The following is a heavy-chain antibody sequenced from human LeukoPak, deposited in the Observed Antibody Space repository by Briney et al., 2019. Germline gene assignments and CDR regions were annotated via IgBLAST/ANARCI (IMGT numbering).Heavy chain of an antibody. D-gene: IGHD3-22*01. CDR2: ISSSSSYI. Sequence: PGGSLRLSCAASGFTFSSYSMNWVRHAPGKGLEWVSSISSSSSYIYYADSVKGRFTISRDNAKNSLYLQMNSLRAEDTAVYYCARVRDGYYYDSSGYYYFDYWGQGTLVTVSS. V-gene: IGHV3-21*01. CDR1: GFTFSSYS. CDR3: ARVRDGYYYDSSGYYYFDY. J-gene: IGHJ4*02.